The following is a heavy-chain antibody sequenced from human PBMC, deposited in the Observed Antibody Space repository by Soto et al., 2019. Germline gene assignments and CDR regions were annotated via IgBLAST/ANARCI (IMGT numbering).Heavy chain of an antibody. Sequence: SETLSLTCAVSGGSISSGGYSWSWIRQPPGKGLEWIGYIYYSGSTNYNPSLKSRVTISVDTSKNQFSLKLSSVTAADTAIYYCARDYPGIGIEFWGQGTPVTVSS. CDR3: ARDYPGIGIEF. CDR1: GGSISSGGYS. V-gene: IGHV4-30-4*07. J-gene: IGHJ4*02. D-gene: IGHD1-26*01. CDR2: IYYSGST.